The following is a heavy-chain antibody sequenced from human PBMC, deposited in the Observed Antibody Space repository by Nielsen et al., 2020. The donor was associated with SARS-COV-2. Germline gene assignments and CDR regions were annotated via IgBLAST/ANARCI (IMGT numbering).Heavy chain of an antibody. CDR2: ISYDGNE. J-gene: IGHJ4*02. V-gene: IGHV3-30*04. CDR3: ARETIDHTSSFVDY. D-gene: IGHD6-6*01. Sequence: ISCAASGFTFSSFAMHWVRQAPGKGLEWMTIISYDGNEHYADSVKGRFTISRDNSKSTVFLQMNSLKLEDTAVYYCARETIDHTSSFVDYWGQGTLVTVSS. CDR1: GFTFSSFA.